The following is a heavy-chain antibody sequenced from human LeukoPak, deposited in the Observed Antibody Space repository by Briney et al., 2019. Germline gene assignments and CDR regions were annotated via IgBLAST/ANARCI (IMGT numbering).Heavy chain of an antibody. J-gene: IGHJ4*02. CDR1: GFTFTNYW. Sequence: GGSLRLSCTASGFTFTNYWMIWVRQAPGKGLEWVANINHDASEKYYVGSVEGRFTISRDNAKNSLFLQMNSLRAEDTGVYYCATSSYSSSSYWGQGTLVTVSS. D-gene: IGHD6-6*01. V-gene: IGHV3-7*01. CDR2: INHDASEK. CDR3: ATSSYSSSSY.